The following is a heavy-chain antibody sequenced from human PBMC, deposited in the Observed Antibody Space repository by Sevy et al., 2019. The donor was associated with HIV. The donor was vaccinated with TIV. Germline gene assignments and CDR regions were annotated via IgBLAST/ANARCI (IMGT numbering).Heavy chain of an antibody. CDR3: ATYRTDNSCWFHFDH. CDR2: ISVYNDNT. D-gene: IGHD6-13*01. Sequence: ASVKVSCKASGYTSTNYGISWVRQAPGQGLEWMGWISVYNDNTKYAQKVQGRITMTTDTSTSTAYMHLRSLRSDDSAVYYCATYRTDNSCWFHFDHWGQGTLVTVSS. J-gene: IGHJ4*02. CDR1: GYTSTNYG. V-gene: IGHV1-18*04.